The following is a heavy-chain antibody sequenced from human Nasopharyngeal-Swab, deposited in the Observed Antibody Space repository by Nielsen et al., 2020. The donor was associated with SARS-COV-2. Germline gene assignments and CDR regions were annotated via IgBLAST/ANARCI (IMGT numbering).Heavy chain of an antibody. CDR1: GSTFGDYA. D-gene: IGHD1-26*01. V-gene: IGHV3-49*01. CDR3: ARSVGSFYGQGAFDI. Sequence: GGSRRRSCTTSGSTFGDYAMRWFRQAPGKGLEGVGFIRSKTYGGAPEYAASVKGRFTISRDGAESIAYLQMNSLETEDTGVYYCARSVGSFYGQGAFDIWGQGTMVTVSS. CDR2: IRSKTYGGAP. J-gene: IGHJ3*02.